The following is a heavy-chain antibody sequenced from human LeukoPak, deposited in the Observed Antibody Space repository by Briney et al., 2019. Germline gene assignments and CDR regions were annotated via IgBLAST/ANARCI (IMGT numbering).Heavy chain of an antibody. CDR3: ARDDFSTYPGLNYFDY. D-gene: IGHD4-11*01. V-gene: IGHV1-3*01. J-gene: IGHJ4*02. Sequence: GASVKVSFKASGYTFNYYAVHWVRQAPGQRLEWMGWTNVGNDYTESSQKFQDRLTITSDTTATTVYMELSSLRSEDTAVYYCARDDFSTYPGLNYFDYWGQGSLVTVSS. CDR2: TNVGNDYT. CDR1: GYTFNYYA.